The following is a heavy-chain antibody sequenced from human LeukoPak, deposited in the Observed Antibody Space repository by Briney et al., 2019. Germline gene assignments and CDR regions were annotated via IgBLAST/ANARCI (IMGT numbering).Heavy chain of an antibody. D-gene: IGHD4-23*01. V-gene: IGHV3-33*01. CDR2: IWYDGSNK. J-gene: IGHJ4*02. CDR3: ARGRGADYGGNSGYFDY. Sequence: GKSLRLSCAASGFTFSGFGMHWVRQAPGKGLEWVAVIWYDGSNKYYADSVKGRFTISRDNPKNTRYVQMNSLRAEDTAVYYCARGRGADYGGNSGYFDYWGQGTLVTVSS. CDR1: GFTFSGFG.